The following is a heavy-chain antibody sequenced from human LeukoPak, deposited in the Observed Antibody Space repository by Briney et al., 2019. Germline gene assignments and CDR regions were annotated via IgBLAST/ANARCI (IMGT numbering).Heavy chain of an antibody. CDR2: ISAYNGNT. J-gene: IGHJ4*02. CDR1: GYTFTNYG. Sequence: GASVKVSCKASGYTFTNYGITWVRQAPGQGLEWMGWISAYNGNTNYAQKLQGRVTMTTDTSTSTAYMELRSLRSDDTAVYYCARGGAYSSTWYVDYWGQGTLVTVSS. V-gene: IGHV1-18*01. CDR3: ARGGAYSSTWYVDY. D-gene: IGHD6-13*01.